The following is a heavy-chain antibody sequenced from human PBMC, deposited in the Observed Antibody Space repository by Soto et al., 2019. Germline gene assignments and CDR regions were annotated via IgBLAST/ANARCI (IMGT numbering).Heavy chain of an antibody. CDR2: ISGSGGST. CDR3: AKDRTPGLIAAAGIGLFDY. J-gene: IGHJ4*02. D-gene: IGHD6-13*01. CDR1: GFTFSSYA. Sequence: PGGSLRLSCAASGFTFSSYAMSWVRQAPGKGLEWVSAISGSGGSTYYADSVKGRFTISRDNSKNTLYLQMNSLRAEDTAVYYCAKDRTPGLIAAAGIGLFDYWGQGTLVTVSS. V-gene: IGHV3-23*01.